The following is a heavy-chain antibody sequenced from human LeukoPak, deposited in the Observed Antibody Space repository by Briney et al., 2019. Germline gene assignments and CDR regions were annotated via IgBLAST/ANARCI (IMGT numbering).Heavy chain of an antibody. CDR3: AREAGDPSGYYYDKGAFDF. CDR1: GGSISSYH. D-gene: IGHD3-22*01. J-gene: IGHJ3*01. Sequence: SETLSLTCTVSGGSISSYHWSWIRQPAGKGLEWIRRIYTSGSTNYNPSLKSRVTMSLDTSKNQFSLKLTSVTAADTAMYYCAREAGDPSGYYYDKGAFDFWGPGTVVTVSS. V-gene: IGHV4-4*07. CDR2: IYTSGST.